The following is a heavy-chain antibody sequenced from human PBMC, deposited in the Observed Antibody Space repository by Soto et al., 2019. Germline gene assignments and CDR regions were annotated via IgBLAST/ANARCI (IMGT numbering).Heavy chain of an antibody. CDR1: GFTFSSYA. J-gene: IGHJ4*02. V-gene: IGHV3-23*01. Sequence: GGSLRLSCAASGFTFSSYAMSWVRQAPGKGLEWVSAISGSGGSTYYADSVKGRFTISRDNSKNTLYLQMNSLRAEDTAVYYCAKHRHYYDSSGYPGTYFDYWGQGTLVTVSS. D-gene: IGHD3-22*01. CDR3: AKHRHYYDSSGYPGTYFDY. CDR2: ISGSGGST.